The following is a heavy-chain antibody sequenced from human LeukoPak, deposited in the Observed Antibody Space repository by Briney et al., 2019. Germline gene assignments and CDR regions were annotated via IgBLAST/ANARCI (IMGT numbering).Heavy chain of an antibody. D-gene: IGHD3-10*01. J-gene: IGHJ4*02. V-gene: IGHV4-38-2*02. CDR2: IYHSGST. Sequence: PSETLSLTCTVSGYSISSGYYWGWIRQPPGKGLEWIGSIYHSGSTYYNPSLKSRVTISVDTSKNQFSLKLSSVTAADTAVYYCARDLGSGSYYHYFDYWGQGTLVTVSS. CDR3: ARDLGSGSYYHYFDY. CDR1: GYSISSGYY.